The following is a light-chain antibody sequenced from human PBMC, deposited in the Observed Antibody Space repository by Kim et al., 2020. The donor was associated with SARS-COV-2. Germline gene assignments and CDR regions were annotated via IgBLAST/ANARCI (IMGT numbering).Light chain of an antibody. Sequence: VSPGQTASITCSGDKLGDKYACWYQQKPGQSPVLVIYQDNKRPSGIPERFSGSNSGNTATLTISGTQAMDEADYYCQAWDSSTHYVFGTGTKVTVL. CDR3: QAWDSSTHYV. CDR2: QDN. J-gene: IGLJ1*01. V-gene: IGLV3-1*01. CDR1: KLGDKY.